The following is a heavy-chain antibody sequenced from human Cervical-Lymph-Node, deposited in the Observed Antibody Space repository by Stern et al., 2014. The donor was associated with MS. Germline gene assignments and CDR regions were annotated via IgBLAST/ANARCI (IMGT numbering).Heavy chain of an antibody. D-gene: IGHD3-3*01. Sequence: EVQLVESGEGLVQPGGSLRLSCAASGFTFSSYAMSWVRQAPGKGLEWVSAISGSGGSTYYADSVKGRFTISRDNSKNTLYLQMNSLRAEDTAVYYCAKTYYDFWSGARGWFDPWGQGTLVTVSS. CDR1: GFTFSSYA. CDR2: ISGSGGST. CDR3: AKTYYDFWSGARGWFDP. J-gene: IGHJ5*02. V-gene: IGHV3-23*04.